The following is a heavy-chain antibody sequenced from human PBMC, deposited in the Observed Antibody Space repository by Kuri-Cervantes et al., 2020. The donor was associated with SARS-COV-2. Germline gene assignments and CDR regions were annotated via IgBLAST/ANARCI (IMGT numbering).Heavy chain of an antibody. Sequence: GESLKISCAASGFTFGSYAMHWVRQAPGKGLEWVAVISYDGSNKYYADSVKGRFTISRDNSKNTLYLQMNSLRAEDTAVYYCARDKGYYYMDVWGKGTTVTVSS. CDR2: ISYDGSNK. CDR1: GFTFGSYA. CDR3: ARDKGYYYMDV. J-gene: IGHJ6*03. V-gene: IGHV3-30*04.